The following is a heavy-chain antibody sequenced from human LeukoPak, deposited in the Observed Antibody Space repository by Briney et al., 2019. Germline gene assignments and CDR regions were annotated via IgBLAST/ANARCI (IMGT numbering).Heavy chain of an antibody. CDR2: ISFYNGNT. CDR1: GYTFCSYG. J-gene: IGHJ4*02. D-gene: IGHD3-16*02. CDR3: ARDQYDSVWDSHRPYFDY. V-gene: IGHV1-18*01. Sequence: RAPVKVSCPASGYTFCSYGISWVRQAPGQGLELMGWISFYNGNTKYAQKFQGRVTMTTDTFTSTAYMEVTSLRSDDTAVYYCARDQYDSVWDSHRPYFDYWGQGTLVTVSS.